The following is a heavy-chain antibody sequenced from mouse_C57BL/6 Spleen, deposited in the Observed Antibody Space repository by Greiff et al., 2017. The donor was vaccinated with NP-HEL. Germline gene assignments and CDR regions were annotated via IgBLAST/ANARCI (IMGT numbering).Heavy chain of an antibody. D-gene: IGHD1-1*01. Sequence: EVMLVESGGGLVKPGGSLKLSCAASGFTFSDYGMHWVRQAPEKGLEWVAYISSGSSTIYYADTVKGRFTISRDNAKNTLFLQMTSLRSEDTAMYYCARNQGDYYGSSSYYYAMDYWGQGTSVTVSS. CDR2: ISSGSSTI. CDR1: GFTFSDYG. J-gene: IGHJ4*01. V-gene: IGHV5-17*01. CDR3: ARNQGDYYGSSSYYYAMDY.